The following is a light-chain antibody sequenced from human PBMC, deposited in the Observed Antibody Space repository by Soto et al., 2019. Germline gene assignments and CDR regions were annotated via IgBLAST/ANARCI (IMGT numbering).Light chain of an antibody. CDR2: RAS. CDR3: PQYKTYSYT. CDR1: QSIDRW. V-gene: IGKV1-5*03. Sequence: DIQMTQSPSTLSASVGDRVTITCRASQSIDRWLAWNQQKPGKAPKVLIYRASSLESGVPSRFSGSGSGTEFTLTISSLQPDDFTTYYSPQYKTYSYTFGQGTMLETK. J-gene: IGKJ2*01.